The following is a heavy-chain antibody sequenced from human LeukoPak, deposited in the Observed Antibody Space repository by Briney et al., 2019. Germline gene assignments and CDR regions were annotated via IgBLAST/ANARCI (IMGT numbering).Heavy chain of an antibody. J-gene: IGHJ6*02. CDR2: ISYDGNSK. CDR1: GFTFSTYV. CDR3: ARVIISTKYYSGLDV. D-gene: IGHD2/OR15-2a*01. Sequence: PGGSLRLSCAGSGFTFSTYVIHRVRQTPGKGLEWAALISYDGNSKYYADSVKGRFTISRDNSKNTVYLQMDSLRPEDTAVYYCARVIISTKYYSGLDVWGQGTTVTVSS. V-gene: IGHV3-30*03.